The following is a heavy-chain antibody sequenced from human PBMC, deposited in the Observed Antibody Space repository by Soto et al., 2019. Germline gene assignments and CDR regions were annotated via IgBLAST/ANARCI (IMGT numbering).Heavy chain of an antibody. D-gene: IGHD1-1*01. CDR3: ARSLSRDDAAFDI. V-gene: IGHV3-13*04. J-gene: IGHJ3*02. Sequence: GGSLRLSCAASGFTFSSYDMHWVRQATGKSQEWDSAIGTAGDTYYPGSVKGRFTISREIAKISLYLQMNSLRAGDTAVYYCARSLSRDDAAFDIWGQGTMVTVSS. CDR1: GFTFSSYD. CDR2: IGTAGDT.